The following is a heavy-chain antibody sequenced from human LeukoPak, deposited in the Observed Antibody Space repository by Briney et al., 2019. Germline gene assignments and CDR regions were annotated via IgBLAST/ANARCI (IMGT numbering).Heavy chain of an antibody. Sequence: PSETLSLTCTVSGDSISGSRYSWGWIRQPPGKGLEWIANILYSGTSYYNPSLKSRVTISVDTSKSQFSLKLSSVTAADTAVYYCARHRHTYGDLSPDAFDIWGQGTMVTVSS. CDR2: ILYSGTS. CDR3: ARHRHTYGDLSPDAFDI. J-gene: IGHJ3*02. V-gene: IGHV4-39*01. D-gene: IGHD4-17*01. CDR1: GDSISGSRYS.